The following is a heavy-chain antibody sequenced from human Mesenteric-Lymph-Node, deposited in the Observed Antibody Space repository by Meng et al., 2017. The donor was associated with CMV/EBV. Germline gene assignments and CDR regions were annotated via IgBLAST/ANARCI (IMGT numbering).Heavy chain of an antibody. D-gene: IGHD6-13*01. CDR1: GGTFRSYT. J-gene: IGHJ5*02. CDR2: IIPILGIA. V-gene: IGHV1-69*02. Sequence: QVQLVQSGAEVKKPGSSVKFSCQASGGTFRSYTISWVRQAPGQGLEWMGRIIPILGIANYAQKFQGRVTINADKSTSTAYMELSSLRSEDTAVYYCAGGIAAAGSRWFDPWGQGTLVTVSS. CDR3: AGGIAAAGSRWFDP.